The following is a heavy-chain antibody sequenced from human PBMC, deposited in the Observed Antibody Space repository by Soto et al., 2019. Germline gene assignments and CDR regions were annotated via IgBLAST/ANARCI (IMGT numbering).Heavy chain of an antibody. V-gene: IGHV5-51*01. CDR1: GYSFTNYW. Sequence: PGESLKISCNASGYSFTNYWIGWVRQMPGKGLEWMGTIYPGDSDTRYSPSFQGQVTFSVDKSINTAYLHWTSLKASDTAIYYCARTSGEPEGNWFDPWGQGTLVTVSS. D-gene: IGHD3-10*01. CDR3: ARTSGEPEGNWFDP. J-gene: IGHJ5*02. CDR2: IYPGDSDT.